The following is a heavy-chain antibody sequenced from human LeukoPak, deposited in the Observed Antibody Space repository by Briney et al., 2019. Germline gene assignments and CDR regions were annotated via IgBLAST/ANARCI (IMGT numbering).Heavy chain of an antibody. CDR2: IYHSGST. D-gene: IGHD2-8*01. J-gene: IGHJ5*02. Sequence: SETLSLTCTVSGYSITSGYYWGWIRQPPGKGLEWIGSIYHSGSTHYNPSLNSRVTMSVDTSKNQVSLKLSSVTAADTAVYYCAREGDKYANWFDTWGQGTLVTVSS. CDR1: GYSITSGYY. V-gene: IGHV4-38-2*02. CDR3: AREGDKYANWFDT.